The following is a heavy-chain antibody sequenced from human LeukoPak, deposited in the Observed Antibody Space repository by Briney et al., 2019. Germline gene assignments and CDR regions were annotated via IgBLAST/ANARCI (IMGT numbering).Heavy chain of an antibody. CDR1: GYSLTNYY. J-gene: IGHJ6*04. CDR3: ARGNYYGSGSYTVVDV. V-gene: IGHV1-46*01. CDR2: INPSGGST. D-gene: IGHD3-10*01. Sequence: GASVKVSCKAFGYSLTNYYVHWVRQAPGQGLEWMGEINPSGGSTSYAQKFQGRVTMTRDMSTSTVYMELSSLRSEDTAVYYCARGNYYGSGSYTVVDVWGKGTTVTVSS.